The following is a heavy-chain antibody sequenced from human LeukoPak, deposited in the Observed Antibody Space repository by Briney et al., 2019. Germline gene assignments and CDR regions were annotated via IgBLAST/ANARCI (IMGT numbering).Heavy chain of an antibody. CDR1: GFTFSSYS. V-gene: IGHV3-21*01. CDR3: AREDERGQWLVPYDY. CDR2: ISSSSSYI. J-gene: IGHJ4*02. D-gene: IGHD6-19*01. Sequence: RSGGSLRLSCAPSGFTFSSYSMNWVRHAPGKGLEWVSSISSSSSYIYYAYSVKGRFTISRDNAKNSLYLQMNSLRAEDTAVYYCAREDERGQWLVPYDYWGQGTLVTVSS.